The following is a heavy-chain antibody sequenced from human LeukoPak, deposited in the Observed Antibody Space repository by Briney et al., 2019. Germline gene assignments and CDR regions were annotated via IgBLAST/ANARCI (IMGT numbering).Heavy chain of an antibody. CDR3: ARVGTMVQGFDY. CDR1: GYTFTGYY. J-gene: IGHJ4*02. D-gene: IGHD3-10*01. V-gene: IGHV1-2*02. Sequence: ASVKVSCKASGYTFTGYYMHWVRQAPGQGLEWMGWINPNSGGTNYAQRFQGRVTMTRDTSISTAYMELSRLRSDDTAVYYCARVGTMVQGFDYWGQGTLVTVSS. CDR2: INPNSGGT.